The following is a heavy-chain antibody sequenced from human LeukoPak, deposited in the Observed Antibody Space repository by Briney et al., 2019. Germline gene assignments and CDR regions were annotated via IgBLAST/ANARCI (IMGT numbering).Heavy chain of an antibody. J-gene: IGHJ4*02. CDR1: GYTFTSYG. Sequence: SVKVSCKASGYTFTSYGISWVRQAPGQGLEWMGGIIPIFGTANYAQKFQGRVTITTDESTSTAYMELSSLRSEDTAVYYCARGITGANPSDYWGQGTLVTVSS. V-gene: IGHV1-69*05. D-gene: IGHD1/OR15-1a*01. CDR3: ARGITGANPSDY. CDR2: IIPIFGTA.